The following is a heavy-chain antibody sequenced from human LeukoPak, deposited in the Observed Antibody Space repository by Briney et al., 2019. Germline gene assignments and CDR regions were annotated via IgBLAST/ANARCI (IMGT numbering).Heavy chain of an antibody. CDR2: IYYSGST. V-gene: IGHV4-39*07. Sequence: SETLSLTCTVSGGSISSSSYYWGWIRQPPGKGLEWIGSIYYSGSTYYNPSLKSRVTTSVDTSKNQFSLKLSSVTAADTAVYYCARWSSGWFDYWGQGTLVTVSS. D-gene: IGHD6-19*01. CDR1: GGSISSSSYY. CDR3: ARWSSGWFDY. J-gene: IGHJ4*02.